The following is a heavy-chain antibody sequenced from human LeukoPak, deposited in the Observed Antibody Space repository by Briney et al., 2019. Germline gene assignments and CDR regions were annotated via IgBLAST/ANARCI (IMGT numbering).Heavy chain of an antibody. CDR1: GYSISSGYY. V-gene: IGHV4-38-2*01. CDR3: ARLPLDGDYDY. Sequence: SETLSLTCAVSGYSISSGYYWGWIRQPPGKGLEWIGSIYHSGSTYYNPSLKSRVTISVDTSKNQFSLELSSVTAADTAVYYCARLPLDGDYDYWGQGTLVTVSS. J-gene: IGHJ4*02. CDR2: IYHSGST. D-gene: IGHD4-17*01.